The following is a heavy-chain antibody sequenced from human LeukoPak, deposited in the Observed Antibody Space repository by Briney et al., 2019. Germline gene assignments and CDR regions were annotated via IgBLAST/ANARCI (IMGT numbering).Heavy chain of an antibody. D-gene: IGHD6-13*01. CDR2: IKSKTDGGTT. CDR1: GFTFSNAW. V-gene: IGHV3-15*01. J-gene: IGHJ4*02. CDR3: ILASAGPAY. Sequence: GGSLRLSCAAFGFTFSNAWMTWVRQAPGRGLEWVGRIKSKTDGGTTDYAEPVKGRFTVSRDDSKNTLYLQMNTLKTEDTAVYYCILASAGPAYWGQGTLVTVSS.